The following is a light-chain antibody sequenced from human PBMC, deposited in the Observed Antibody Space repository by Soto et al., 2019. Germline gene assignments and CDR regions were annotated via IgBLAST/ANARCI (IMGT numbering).Light chain of an antibody. CDR2: KAS. Sequence: DIQMTQSPSTLSASVGDRVTITCRASQSISSWLAWYQQKPGKAPKLLIYKASSLESWVPSRFSGSGSGTDFTLTISSLQPDDFATYYCQEYKSYSTFGQGNKLEIK. J-gene: IGKJ2*01. CDR3: QEYKSYST. V-gene: IGKV1-5*03. CDR1: QSISSW.